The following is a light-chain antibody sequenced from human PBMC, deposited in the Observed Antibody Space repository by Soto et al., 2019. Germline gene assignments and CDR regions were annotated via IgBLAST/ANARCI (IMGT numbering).Light chain of an antibody. Sequence: DIVMTQSADSLAVSLGERATINCKSSQSVLYSSNNKNYLAWYQQKPGQPPKLLIYWASTRESGVPDRFSGSGSGTDFTLTISSLQAEDVAVYYCQQYYSPPRTFGGGTKVEIK. CDR3: QQYYSPPRT. CDR2: WAS. J-gene: IGKJ4*01. V-gene: IGKV4-1*01. CDR1: QSVLYSSNNKNY.